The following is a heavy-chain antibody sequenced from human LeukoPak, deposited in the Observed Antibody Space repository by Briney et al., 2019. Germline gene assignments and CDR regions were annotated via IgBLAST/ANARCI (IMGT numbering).Heavy chain of an antibody. Sequence: SETLSPTCTVSGGSISSSSYYWGWIRQPPGKGLEWIGSIYYSGSTYYNPSLKSRVTISVDTSKNQFSLKLSSVTAADTAVYYCARRANGMDVWGQGTTVTVSS. CDR1: GGSISSSSYY. J-gene: IGHJ6*02. V-gene: IGHV4-39*01. CDR3: ARRANGMDV. CDR2: IYYSGST.